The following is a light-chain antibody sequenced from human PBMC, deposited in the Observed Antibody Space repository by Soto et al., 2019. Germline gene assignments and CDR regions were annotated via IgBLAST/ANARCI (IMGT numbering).Light chain of an antibody. CDR3: QQYNNWPPWT. Sequence: EIVMTQSPATLSVSPGERATLSCRASQRVSRNLVWYQQKPGQAPRLLIYDASTRATGIPDRFSGSGSETEFTLTISSLQSEDYAIYYCQQYNNWPPWTFGQGTKVEIK. CDR1: QRVSRN. J-gene: IGKJ1*01. CDR2: DAS. V-gene: IGKV3-15*01.